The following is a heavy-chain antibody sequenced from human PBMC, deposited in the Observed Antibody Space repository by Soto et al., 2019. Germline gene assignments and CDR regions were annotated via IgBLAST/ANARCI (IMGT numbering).Heavy chain of an antibody. CDR2: IYWDDDK. Sequence: QITLKESGPTLVKPTQTLTLTCTISGFSLSRSGVGVGWIRQPPGKAPEWLALIYWDDDKRYSPSLNRRLTITKDTSKDPGVLTMTNVDPVDTATYYCAHRSGYVRAFDIWGQGTMVTVSS. V-gene: IGHV2-5*02. D-gene: IGHD5-12*01. J-gene: IGHJ3*02. CDR3: AHRSGYVRAFDI. CDR1: GFSLSRSGVG.